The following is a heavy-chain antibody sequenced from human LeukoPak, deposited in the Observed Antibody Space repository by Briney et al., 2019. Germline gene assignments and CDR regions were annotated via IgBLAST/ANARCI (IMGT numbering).Heavy chain of an antibody. V-gene: IGHV3-72*01. J-gene: IGHJ4*02. CDR1: GLTFSDHW. CDR3: TSVSAGLIEY. CDR2: IRNKAKSDTT. Sequence: PGGSLRPSCAASGLTFSDHWMDWVRQAPGKGLEWVGRIRNKAKSDTTEYAASVKGRFTISRDDSKNSLYLQMNSLKTEDTAVYYCTSVSAGLIEYWGQGNLVTVSS. D-gene: IGHD2/OR15-2a*01.